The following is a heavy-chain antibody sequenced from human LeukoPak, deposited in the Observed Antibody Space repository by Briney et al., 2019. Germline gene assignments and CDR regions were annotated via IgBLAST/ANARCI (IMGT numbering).Heavy chain of an antibody. CDR1: GFMFRDAA. J-gene: IGHJ4*02. CDR2: INHSGST. CDR3: ARGGRSSTSY. V-gene: IGHV4-34*01. Sequence: GSLRLSCAASGFMFRDAAMTWVRQPPGKGLEWIGEINHSGSTNYNPSLKSRVTISVDTSKNQFSLKLSSVTAADTAVYYCARGGRSSTSYWGQGTLVTVSS. D-gene: IGHD2-2*01.